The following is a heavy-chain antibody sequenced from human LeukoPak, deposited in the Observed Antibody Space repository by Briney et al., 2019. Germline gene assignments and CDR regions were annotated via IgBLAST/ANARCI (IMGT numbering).Heavy chain of an antibody. D-gene: IGHD4-17*01. CDR2: ISSSSSYI. CDR3: ARPPYGDYYYGMDV. J-gene: IGHJ6*02. V-gene: IGHV3-21*01. Sequence: GGSLRLSCAASGFTFSSYSMNWVRQAPGKGLEWVSSISSSSSYIYYADSVKGRFTISRDNAKNSLYLQMNSLRAEDTAVYYCARPPYGDYYYGMDVWGQGTTVTFSS. CDR1: GFTFSSYS.